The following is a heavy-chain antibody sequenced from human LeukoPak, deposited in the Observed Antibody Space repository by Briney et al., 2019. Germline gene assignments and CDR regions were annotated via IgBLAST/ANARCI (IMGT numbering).Heavy chain of an antibody. V-gene: IGHV5-51*01. D-gene: IGHD1-26*01. CDR2: IYPTDSDT. CDR1: GYSFTNFW. J-gene: IGHJ4*02. CDR3: ARRVGSYSDFDS. Sequence: GDSLKISCKGSGYSFTNFWIAWVRQMPGKGLEWMGIIYPTDSDTRYSPSFEGQVTISADESINTAYIQWNSLQASDTAMYYCARRVGSYSDFDSWGQGTLVTVSS.